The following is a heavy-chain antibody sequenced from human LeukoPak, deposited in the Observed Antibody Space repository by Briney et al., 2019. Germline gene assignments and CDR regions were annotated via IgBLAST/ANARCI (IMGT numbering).Heavy chain of an antibody. V-gene: IGHV7-4-1*02. Sequence: ASVKVSCKAPGYTFTSYAMSWVRQAPGQGLEWMGWININTGNPTYAQGFTGRFVFSLDTSVSTAYLQISSLKAEDTAVYYCAREWLRNPVGLDYWGQGTLVTVSS. CDR3: AREWLRNPVGLDY. D-gene: IGHD5-12*01. CDR1: GYTFTSYA. J-gene: IGHJ4*02. CDR2: ININTGNP.